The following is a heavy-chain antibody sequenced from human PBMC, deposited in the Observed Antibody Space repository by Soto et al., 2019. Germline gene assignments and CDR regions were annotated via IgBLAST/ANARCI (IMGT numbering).Heavy chain of an antibody. CDR1: GGSISSYY. CDR2: IYYSGST. J-gene: IGHJ6*03. Sequence: SETLSLTCTVSGGSISSYYWSWIRQPPGKGLEWIGYIYYSGSTNYNPSLKSRVTISVDTSKNQFSLKLSSVTAADTAVYYCAVDHSGYDSPYYYYYYMDVWGKGTTVTVSS. V-gene: IGHV4-59*08. D-gene: IGHD5-12*01. CDR3: AVDHSGYDSPYYYYYYMDV.